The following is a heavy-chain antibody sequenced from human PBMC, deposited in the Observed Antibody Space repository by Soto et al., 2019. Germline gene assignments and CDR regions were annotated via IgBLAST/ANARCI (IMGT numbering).Heavy chain of an antibody. CDR1: GYRFTTHY. J-gene: IGHJ4*02. CDR3: ARYGNFALRGYSFGFDF. D-gene: IGHD5-18*01. Sequence: QVQLVQSGAEGKQPGASVRVSCEASGYRFTTHYIHWVRQAPGQGLEWMGRLNVDTGGTTYAHKFQVRVTMTRDTSIRTAYLEVNNVKSDDTAMYYCARYGNFALRGYSFGFDFWGQGPLFTFSS. V-gene: IGHV1-2*06. CDR2: LNVDTGGT.